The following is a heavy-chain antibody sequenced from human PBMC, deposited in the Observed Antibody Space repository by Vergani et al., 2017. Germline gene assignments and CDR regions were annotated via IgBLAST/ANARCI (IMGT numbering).Heavy chain of an antibody. CDR1: GGPISSYY. J-gene: IGHJ2*01. CDR2: IYYSGST. V-gene: IGHV4-59*01. D-gene: IGHD4-23*01. Sequence: QVQLQESGPGLVKPSQTLSLTCTVSGGPISSYYWSWIRQPPGKGLEWIGYIYYSGSTNYNPSLKSRVTISVDTSKNQFSLKLSSVTAADTAVYYCARRTVVTGYFDLWGRGTLVTVSS. CDR3: ARRTVVTGYFDL.